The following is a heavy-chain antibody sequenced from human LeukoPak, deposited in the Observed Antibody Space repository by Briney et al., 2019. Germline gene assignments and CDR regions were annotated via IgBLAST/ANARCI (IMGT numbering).Heavy chain of an antibody. CDR2: ISGSGGST. CDR1: GFTFSSYA. J-gene: IGHJ6*02. CDR3: ASPPFDYGDYYYYGMDV. Sequence: PGGSLRLSCAASGFTFSSYAMSWVRQAPGKGLEWVSAISGSGGSTYYADSVKGRFTISRDNSKNTLYLQMNSLRAEDTAVYYCASPPFDYGDYYYYGMDVWGQGTTVTVSS. D-gene: IGHD4-17*01. V-gene: IGHV3-23*01.